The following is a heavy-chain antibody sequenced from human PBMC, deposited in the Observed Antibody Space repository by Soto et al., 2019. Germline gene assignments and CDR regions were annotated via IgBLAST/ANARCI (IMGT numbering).Heavy chain of an antibody. Sequence: GGSLRLSCAASGFTFSSYAMSWVRQAPGKGLEWVSAISGSGGSTYYADSVKGRFTISRDNSKNTLYLQMNSLRAEDTAVYYCAKEDVGYCSSTSCEPIDYWGQGTLVTVSS. CDR2: ISGSGGST. V-gene: IGHV3-23*01. CDR1: GFTFSSYA. J-gene: IGHJ4*02. D-gene: IGHD2-2*01. CDR3: AKEDVGYCSSTSCEPIDY.